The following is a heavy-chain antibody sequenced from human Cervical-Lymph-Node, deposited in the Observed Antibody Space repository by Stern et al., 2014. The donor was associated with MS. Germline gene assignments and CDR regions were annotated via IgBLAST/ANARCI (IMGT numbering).Heavy chain of an antibody. CDR2: IIPTFGTA. CDR3: ARGPDHSGGYYYAY. D-gene: IGHD3-22*01. V-gene: IGHV1-69*01. Sequence: QVQLVQSAAEVTQPGSSVKVSCKASGGTFNSYAISWVRQAPGQGLEWMGGIIPTFGTANYAQKFQGRFTITADESTSTAYMEVSSLRSEDTAVFYCARGPDHSGGYYYAYWGQGTLVTVSS. J-gene: IGHJ4*02. CDR1: GGTFNSYA.